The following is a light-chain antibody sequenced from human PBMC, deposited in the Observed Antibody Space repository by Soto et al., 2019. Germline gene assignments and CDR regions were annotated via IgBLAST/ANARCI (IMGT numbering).Light chain of an antibody. CDR2: GAS. CDR1: QSINSF. J-gene: IGKJ1*01. CDR3: QQYGGSPRT. Sequence: EIVLTHSPGTLSLSPGEGATLSCRASQSINSFLAWYQQRRGQAPRLLIHGASNRATGIPDRFSGSGSGPDFTLTISRLEPEDFAVYYCQQYGGSPRTFGQGTKVDIK. V-gene: IGKV3-20*01.